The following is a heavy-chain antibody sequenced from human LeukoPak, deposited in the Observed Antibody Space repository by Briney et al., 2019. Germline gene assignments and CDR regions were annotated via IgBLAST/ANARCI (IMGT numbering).Heavy chain of an antibody. D-gene: IGHD3-10*01. V-gene: IGHV3-74*01. CDR3: ARGRITMVQGVIITSYYFDY. CDR1: GFTFSSYW. Sequence: SGGSLRLSCAASGFTFSSYWMHWVRQAPGKGLVWVSRINSDGSSTIYADSVKGRFTISRDNAKNTLYLQMNSLRAEDTAVHYCARGRITMVQGVIITSYYFDYWGQGTLVTVSS. J-gene: IGHJ4*02. CDR2: INSDGSST.